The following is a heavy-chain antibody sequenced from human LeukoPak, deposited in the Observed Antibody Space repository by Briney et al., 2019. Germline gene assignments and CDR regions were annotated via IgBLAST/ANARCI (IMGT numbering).Heavy chain of an antibody. CDR2: ISNDGRTT. D-gene: IGHD3-16*01. CDR1: GFTFNRYA. Sequence: AGGSLRLSCSASGFTFNRYAMHWVRQAPGKGLEDISAISNDGRTTYYADSVKGRFTVSRDYSKNTLFLQMSSLRPDDTAVYSCVRLSDGGFDYWGQGTLVTVSS. J-gene: IGHJ4*02. V-gene: IGHV3-64D*06. CDR3: VRLSDGGFDY.